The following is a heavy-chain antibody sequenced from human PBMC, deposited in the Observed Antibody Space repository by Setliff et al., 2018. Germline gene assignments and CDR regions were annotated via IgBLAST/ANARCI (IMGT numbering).Heavy chain of an antibody. CDR3: ARGVVVVVAATSNYFDP. Sequence: PGGSLRLSCAASGFMFSTYAMSWVRQAPGKGLEWVSVLYSGDSSTHYADSVKGRFTISRDPSRNAVYLQMNSLRAEDTAEYYCARGVVVVVAATSNYFDPWGQGTLVTVSS. V-gene: IGHV3-23*03. J-gene: IGHJ5*02. D-gene: IGHD2-15*01. CDR1: GFMFSTYA. CDR2: LYSGDSST.